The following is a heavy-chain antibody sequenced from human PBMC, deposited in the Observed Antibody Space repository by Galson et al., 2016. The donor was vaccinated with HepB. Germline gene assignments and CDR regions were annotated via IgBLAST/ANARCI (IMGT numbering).Heavy chain of an antibody. CDR3: ARGAGGYFDY. D-gene: IGHD3-10*01. V-gene: IGHV1-18*01. J-gene: IGHJ4*02. Sequence: SVKVSCKASGYTFTNYGLSWVRQAPGQGLEYMGWINAYNGVTNYAQNLQGRVTMTTDTSTSTAYMELRSLRSDDTAVYYCARGAGGYFDYWGQGTLVTVSS. CDR1: GYTFTNYG. CDR2: INAYNGVT.